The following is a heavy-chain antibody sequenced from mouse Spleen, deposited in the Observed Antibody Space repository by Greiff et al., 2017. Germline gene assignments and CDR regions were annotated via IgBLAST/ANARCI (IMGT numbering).Heavy chain of an antibody. V-gene: IGHV1-85*01. J-gene: IGHJ2*01. CDR3: ARALRLRGGYCFDY. Sequence: VNVVESGPELVKPGTSLKLSCKASGYTFTSYDINWVKQRPGQGLEWIGWIYPRDGSNKYNEKFKGKATLTVDTSSSTAYMELPSLTSEDSAVYFCARALRLRGGYCFDYWGQGTTLTVSS. D-gene: IGHD2-2*01. CDR1: GYTFTSYD. CDR2: IYPRDGSN.